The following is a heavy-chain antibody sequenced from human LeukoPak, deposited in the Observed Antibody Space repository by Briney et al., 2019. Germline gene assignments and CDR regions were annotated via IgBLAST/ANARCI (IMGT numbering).Heavy chain of an antibody. V-gene: IGHV3-23*01. CDR1: GFTFSSYA. CDR3: AKDLSPLGDYGGPDLYFDY. J-gene: IGHJ4*02. CDR2: ISGSGGST. D-gene: IGHD4-17*01. Sequence: QTGGSLRLSCAASGFTFSSYAMSWVRQAPGKGLEWVSAISGSGGSTYYADSVKGRFTISRDNSKNTLYLQMNSLRAEDTAVYYCAKDLSPLGDYGGPDLYFDYWGQGTLVTVSS.